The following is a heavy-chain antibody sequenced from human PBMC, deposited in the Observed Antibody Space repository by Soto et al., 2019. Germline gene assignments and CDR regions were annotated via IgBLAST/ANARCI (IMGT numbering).Heavy chain of an antibody. CDR2: ISFDVSNK. D-gene: IGHD1-1*01. J-gene: IGHJ6*02. CDR3: AKDTSKYSNNWPAYYGLDV. CDR1: GFTFSSFG. Sequence: QVQLVESGGGVVQPGRSLRLSCAASGFTFSSFGMHWVRQAPGKGLEWVAVISFDVSNKYYADSVKGRFTISRDNSKNTLSLQMNSLKAEDTAVYYCAKDTSKYSNNWPAYYGLDVWGQGTTVTVSS. V-gene: IGHV3-30*18.